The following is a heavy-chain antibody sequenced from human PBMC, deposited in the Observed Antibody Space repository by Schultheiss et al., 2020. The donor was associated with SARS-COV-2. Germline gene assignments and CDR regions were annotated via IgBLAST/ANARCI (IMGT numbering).Heavy chain of an antibody. CDR1: GGSFSGYY. Sequence: SETLSLTCAVYGGSFSGYYWSWIRQPPGKGLEWIGEINHSGSTNYNPSLKSRVTISVDTSKNQFSLKLSSVTAADTAVYYCARSRITMVRGVKYYYYGMDVWGQGTTVTGSS. D-gene: IGHD3-10*01. CDR2: INHSGST. V-gene: IGHV4-34*01. CDR3: ARSRITMVRGVKYYYYGMDV. J-gene: IGHJ6*01.